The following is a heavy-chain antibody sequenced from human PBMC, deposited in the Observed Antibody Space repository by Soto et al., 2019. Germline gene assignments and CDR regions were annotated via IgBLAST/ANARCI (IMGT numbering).Heavy chain of an antibody. CDR2: INHSGST. CDR1: GGSFSGYY. Sequence: KPSETLSLTCAVYGGSFSGYYWSWIRQPPGKGLEWIGEINHSGSTNYNPSLKSRVTISVDTSKNQFSLKLSSVTAADTAVYYCARAGRIAVADYFDYWGQGTLVTVSS. V-gene: IGHV4-34*01. D-gene: IGHD6-19*01. CDR3: ARAGRIAVADYFDY. J-gene: IGHJ4*02.